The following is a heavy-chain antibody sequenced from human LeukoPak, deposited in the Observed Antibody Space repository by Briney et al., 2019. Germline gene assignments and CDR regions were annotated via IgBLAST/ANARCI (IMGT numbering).Heavy chain of an antibody. CDR2: ISSSSSYI. CDR3: ARRIPATASGLDY. J-gene: IGHJ4*02. CDR1: GFTFSSYS. D-gene: IGHD2-2*01. Sequence: PGGSLRLSCAASGFTFSSYSMNWVRQAPGKGLEWVSSISSSSSYIYYADSVKGRFTISRDNSKNTLYLQMNRLSAEDTAVYYCARRIPATASGLDYWGQGTLVTVSS. V-gene: IGHV3-21*04.